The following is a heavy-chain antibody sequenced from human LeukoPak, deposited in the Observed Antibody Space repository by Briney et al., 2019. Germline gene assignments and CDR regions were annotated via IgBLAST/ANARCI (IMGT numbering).Heavy chain of an antibody. CDR1: GYSISSGSY. J-gene: IGHJ4*02. CDR2: THHSGTT. Sequence: SETLSLTCTVSGYSISSGSYWGWIRQPPGKGLEWIGSTHHSGTTYYNPSLKSRVTISIDTSKNQFSLMLSSVTAADTAVYYCASRSGWYFYYFDYWGQGTLVTVSS. CDR3: ASRSGWYFYYFDY. V-gene: IGHV4-38-2*02. D-gene: IGHD6-19*01.